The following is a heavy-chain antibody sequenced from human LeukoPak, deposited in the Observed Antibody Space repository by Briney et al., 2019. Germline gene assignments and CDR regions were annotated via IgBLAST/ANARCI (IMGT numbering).Heavy chain of an antibody. V-gene: IGHV4-4*07. CDR1: GGSISSFY. Sequence: PSETLSLTCTVSGGSISSFYWTWIRQPAGKGLEWIGRIYSSGSTNYNPSLKSRVTMSVDTSKNQFSLKLSSVTAADTAVYYCASETTVTRFDYWGQGTLITVSS. CDR2: IYSSGST. CDR3: ASETTVTRFDY. D-gene: IGHD4-17*01. J-gene: IGHJ4*02.